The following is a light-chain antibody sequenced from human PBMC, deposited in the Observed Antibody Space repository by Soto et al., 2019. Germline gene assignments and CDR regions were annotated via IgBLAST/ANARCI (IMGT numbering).Light chain of an antibody. V-gene: IGLV2-23*02. CDR1: SSDVGSYNL. J-gene: IGLJ1*01. CDR2: EVS. Sequence: QSALTQPASVSGSPGQSITISCTGTSSDVGSYNLVSWYQQHPGKAPKLMIYEVSKRPSGVSNRFSGSKPGNTASLTISGLQAEDEADYYCCSYAGSSTVIYVFGTGTKVTVL. CDR3: CSYAGSSTVIYV.